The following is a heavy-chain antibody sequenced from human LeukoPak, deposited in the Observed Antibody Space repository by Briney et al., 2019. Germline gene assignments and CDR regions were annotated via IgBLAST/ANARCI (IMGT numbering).Heavy chain of an antibody. D-gene: IGHD3-16*01. V-gene: IGHV3-53*01. J-gene: IGHJ6*03. CDR1: GFTVSSNY. CDR2: IYSGGST. CDR3: ASSHGDYYYYYMDV. Sequence: GGSLRLSCAASGFTVSSNYMSWVRQAPGKRLEWVSVIYSGGSTYYADSVKGRFTISRDNSKNTLYLQMNSLRAEDTAVYYCASSHGDYYYYYMDVWGKGTTVTVSS.